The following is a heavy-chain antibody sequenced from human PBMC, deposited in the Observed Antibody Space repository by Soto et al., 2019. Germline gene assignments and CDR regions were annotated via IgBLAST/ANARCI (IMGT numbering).Heavy chain of an antibody. D-gene: IGHD6-13*01. V-gene: IGHV1-46*01. CDR3: ARADGVIAAAGTLGHYYYYGMDV. Sequence: ASVKVSCKASGYTFTSYYMHWVRQAPGQGLEWMGIINPSGGGTSYAQKFQGRVTMTRDTSTSTVYMELSSLRSEDTAVYYCARADGVIAAAGTLGHYYYYGMDVWGQGTTVTVSS. J-gene: IGHJ6*02. CDR2: INPSGGGT. CDR1: GYTFTSYY.